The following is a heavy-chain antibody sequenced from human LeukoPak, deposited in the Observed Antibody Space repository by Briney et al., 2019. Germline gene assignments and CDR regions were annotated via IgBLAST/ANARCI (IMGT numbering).Heavy chain of an antibody. CDR1: GFTFSSYA. J-gene: IGHJ4*02. D-gene: IGHD1-7*01. CDR3: AKSSNSVSYYFDY. V-gene: IGHV3-23*01. Sequence: GGSLRLSCAAAGFTFSSYAMSWVRQAPGKGLEWVSAISGSGGSTYYADSVKGRFTISRDNSKNTLYLQMNSLRAEDTAVYYCAKSSNSVSYYFDYWGQGTLVTVSS. CDR2: ISGSGGST.